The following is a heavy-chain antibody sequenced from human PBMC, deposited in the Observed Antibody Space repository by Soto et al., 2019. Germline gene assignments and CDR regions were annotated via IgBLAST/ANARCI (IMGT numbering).Heavy chain of an antibody. CDR3: ARDVGYCSGGSCYDGGSNWFDP. J-gene: IGHJ5*02. D-gene: IGHD2-15*01. Sequence: SETLSLTCTVSGGSISSGGYYWSWIRQHPGKGLEWIGYIYYSGSTYYNPSLKSRVTISVDTSKNQFSLKLSSVTAADTAVYYCARDVGYCSGGSCYDGGSNWFDPWGQGTLVTVSS. CDR2: IYYSGST. V-gene: IGHV4-31*03. CDR1: GGSISSGGYY.